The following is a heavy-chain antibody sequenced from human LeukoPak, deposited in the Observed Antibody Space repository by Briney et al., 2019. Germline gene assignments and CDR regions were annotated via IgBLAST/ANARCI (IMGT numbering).Heavy chain of an antibody. Sequence: GGSLRLSCVASGFTLRSYVMNWVRQTPGKGLEWVSSISGSGDSTFYADSVKGRFSISRDNSKNTLYLQVNGLRTEDTAVYYCAKDRLLNCRGNCYIFDYWGQGTVVTVSS. V-gene: IGHV3-23*01. CDR3: AKDRLLNCRGNCYIFDY. D-gene: IGHD2-21*02. CDR1: GFTLRSYV. J-gene: IGHJ4*02. CDR2: ISGSGDST.